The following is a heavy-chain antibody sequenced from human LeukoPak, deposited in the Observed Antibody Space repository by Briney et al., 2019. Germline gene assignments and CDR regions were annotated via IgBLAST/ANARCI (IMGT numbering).Heavy chain of an antibody. CDR3: AREFQHTSGFDY. CDR2: IKGDGSSR. D-gene: IGHD2-15*01. Sequence: GGSLRLSCAASGFTFSPYWMHWVRQVPGKGLVWVSRIKGDGSSRAYADFVKGRFTISRDNAKNTLYLQMNSLRAEDTAVYYCAREFQHTSGFDYWGQGALVTVSP. J-gene: IGHJ4*02. V-gene: IGHV3-74*01. CDR1: GFTFSPYW.